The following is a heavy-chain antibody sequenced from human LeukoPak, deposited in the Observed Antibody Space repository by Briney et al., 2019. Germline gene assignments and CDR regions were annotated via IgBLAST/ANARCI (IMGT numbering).Heavy chain of an antibody. CDR3: AKALGGNYYYYMDV. CDR2: IWYDGSNE. V-gene: IGHV3-33*06. J-gene: IGHJ6*03. Sequence: GGSLRLSCAASGFTFSSYGMHWVRQAPGKGLEWVAVIWYDGSNEYYADSVKGRFTISRDNSKNTLYLQMNSLRAGDTAVYYCAKALGGNYYYYMDVWGKGTTVTVSS. D-gene: IGHD3-16*01. CDR1: GFTFSSYG.